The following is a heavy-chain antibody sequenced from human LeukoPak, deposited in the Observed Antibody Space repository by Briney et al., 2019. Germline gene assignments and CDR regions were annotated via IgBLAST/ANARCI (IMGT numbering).Heavy chain of an antibody. D-gene: IGHD4-17*01. CDR2: ISYDGSNK. CDR1: GFTFSSYA. Sequence: GRSLRLSCAASGFTFSSYAMHWVRQAPGKGLERVAVISYDGSNKYYADSVKGRFTISRDNSKNTLYLQMNSLRAEDTAVYYCAREPSNYGDYGLDYWGQGTLVTVSS. J-gene: IGHJ4*02. V-gene: IGHV3-30*04. CDR3: AREPSNYGDYGLDY.